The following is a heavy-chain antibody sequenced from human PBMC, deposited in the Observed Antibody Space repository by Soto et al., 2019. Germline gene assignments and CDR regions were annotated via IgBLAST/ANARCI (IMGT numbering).Heavy chain of an antibody. CDR2: ISYDGSDK. J-gene: IGHJ4*02. CDR1: GFTFSNYG. Sequence: GGSLRLSCAASGFTFSNYGMHWIRQAPGKGLEWVAVISYDGSDKRYRDSVKGRFTISRDNSKNTMYLEMNSLRVEDTAVYYCAKKVPGSNPLDSWGQGALVTVSS. D-gene: IGHD1-1*01. V-gene: IGHV3-30*18. CDR3: AKKVPGSNPLDS.